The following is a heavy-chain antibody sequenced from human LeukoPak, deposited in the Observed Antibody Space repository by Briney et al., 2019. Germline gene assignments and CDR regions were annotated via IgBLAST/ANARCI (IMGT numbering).Heavy chain of an antibody. CDR3: AKENIVVVVAATYFDY. CDR1: GVTFCSYA. J-gene: IGHJ4*02. CDR2: IWGSGGST. D-gene: IGHD2-15*01. V-gene: IGHV3-23*01. Sequence: GGAPRLSRAASGVTFCSYALSWGRPAPGEGAEGGSTIWGSGGSTYYADSVKGRFTISRDNSKNTLYLQMNSLRAEDTAVYYCAKENIVVVVAATYFDYWGQGTLVTVSS.